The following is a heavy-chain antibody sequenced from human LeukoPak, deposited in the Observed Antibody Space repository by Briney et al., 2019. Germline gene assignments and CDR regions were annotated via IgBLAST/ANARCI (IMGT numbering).Heavy chain of an antibody. CDR3: ARDDTVTAHFDY. V-gene: IGHV3-48*01. CDR2: ISGSSSNT. Sequence: GGSLRLSCAASGFTFSTYSMNWVRQAPGKGLEWVSYISGSSSNTFYADSVKGRFTISRDNARNSLYLQMNSLRAEDTAVYYCARDDTVTAHFDYWGQGTLVTVSS. D-gene: IGHD4-11*01. CDR1: GFTFSTYS. J-gene: IGHJ4*02.